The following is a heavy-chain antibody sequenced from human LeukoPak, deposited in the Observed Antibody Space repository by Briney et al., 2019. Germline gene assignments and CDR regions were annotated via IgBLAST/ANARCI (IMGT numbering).Heavy chain of an antibody. Sequence: GGSLRLSCAASGFTFSSYAMSWVRQAPGKGLEWVSAISGSGGSTYYADSVKGRFTISRDNSKNTLYLQMNSLRAEDTAVYYCAKDNQWKSSGYRDYYYGMDVWGQGTTVTVSS. CDR1: GFTFSSYA. CDR2: ISGSGGST. D-gene: IGHD3-22*01. V-gene: IGHV3-23*01. J-gene: IGHJ6*02. CDR3: AKDNQWKSSGYRDYYYGMDV.